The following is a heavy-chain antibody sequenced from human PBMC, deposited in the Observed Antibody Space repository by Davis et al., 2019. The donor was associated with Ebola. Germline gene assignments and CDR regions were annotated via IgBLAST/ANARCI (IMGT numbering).Heavy chain of an antibody. Sequence: GGSLRLSCAASGFTVSSNYMSWVRQAPGKGLEWVSTMSGSGGSTYPADSVKGRFIISRDNSKNTLYLQMNSLRAEDTAVYYCARGSGGNNGYWGQGTLVTVSS. CDR1: GFTVSSNY. V-gene: IGHV3-23*01. J-gene: IGHJ4*02. CDR2: MSGSGGST. CDR3: ARGSGGNNGY. D-gene: IGHD1/OR15-1a*01.